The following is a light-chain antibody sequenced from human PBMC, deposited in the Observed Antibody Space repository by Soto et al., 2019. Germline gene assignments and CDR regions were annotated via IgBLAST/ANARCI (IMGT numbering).Light chain of an antibody. CDR3: QSYDSSLSAHYV. CDR2: GNS. V-gene: IGLV1-40*01. J-gene: IGLJ1*01. Sequence: QSALTQPPSVSGAPGQRVTISCTGSSSNIGATYDVQWYQQLPGTAPKLLIYGNSNRPSGVPDRFSGSKSGTSAFLAITGLQADDEADYYCQSYDSSLSAHYVFGTGTKLTVL. CDR1: SSNIGATYD.